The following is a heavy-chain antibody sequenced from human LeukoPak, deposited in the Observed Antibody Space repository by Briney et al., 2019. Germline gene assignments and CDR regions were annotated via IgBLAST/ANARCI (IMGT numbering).Heavy chain of an antibody. J-gene: IGHJ4*02. CDR2: ISGDGGST. CDR3: AKGDGYNLRY. CDR1: GFTFDDYA. Sequence: GSLRLSCAASGFTFDDYAMHWVRQASGKGLEWVSLISGDGGSTYYADSVKGRFTIFRDNSKNSLYLQMNSLRTEDTALYYCAKGDGYNLRYWGQGTLVTVSS. V-gene: IGHV3-43*02. D-gene: IGHD5-24*01.